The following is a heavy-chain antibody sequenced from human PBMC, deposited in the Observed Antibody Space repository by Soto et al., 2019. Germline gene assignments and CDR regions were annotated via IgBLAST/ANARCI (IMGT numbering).Heavy chain of an antibody. Sequence: GGSLRLSCAASGFTFSSYAMSWVRQAPGKGLEWVSAISGSGGSTYYADSVKGRFTISRDNSKNTLYLQMNSLRAEDTTVYYCAKSSALRAYYDFWSGYSKYPRKHDLNDAFDIWGQGTMVTVSS. J-gene: IGHJ3*02. CDR2: ISGSGGST. CDR3: AKSSALRAYYDFWSGYSKYPRKHDLNDAFDI. CDR1: GFTFSSYA. D-gene: IGHD3-3*01. V-gene: IGHV3-23*01.